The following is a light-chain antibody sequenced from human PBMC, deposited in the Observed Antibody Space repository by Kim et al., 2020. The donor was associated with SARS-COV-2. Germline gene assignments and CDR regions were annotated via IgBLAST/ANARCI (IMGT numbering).Light chain of an antibody. J-gene: IGLJ2*01. CDR1: KLGDKY. CDR3: QAWDSSVV. CDR2: QDS. V-gene: IGLV3-1*01. Sequence: SYELTQPPSVSVSPGQTASITCSGDKLGDKYACWYQQKPGQSPVLVIYQDSKRPSGIPGRFSGSNSGNTATLTIIGTQAMDEADYYCQAWDSSVVFGGGT.